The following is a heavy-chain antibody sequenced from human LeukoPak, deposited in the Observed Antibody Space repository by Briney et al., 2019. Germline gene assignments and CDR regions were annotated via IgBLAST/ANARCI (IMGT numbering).Heavy chain of an antibody. J-gene: IGHJ4*02. V-gene: IGHV3-23*01. CDR1: GFSFSNYA. D-gene: IGHD3-10*01. Sequence: PGGSLRLSCAASGFSFSNYAMTWVRQAPGKGLEWVSTISGSGDSTYYADSVKGRFTISRDNSKNTLYLQMNSLRAEDTAVYYCAKHYGSGTYYNYFDFWGQGTLVSVSS. CDR3: AKHYGSGTYYNYFDF. CDR2: ISGSGDST.